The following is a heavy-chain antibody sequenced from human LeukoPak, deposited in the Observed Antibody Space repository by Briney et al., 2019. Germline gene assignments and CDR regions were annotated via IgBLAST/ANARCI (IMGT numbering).Heavy chain of an antibody. CDR3: ASAGHCSSASCYPLSYFDY. Sequence: GESLQISCQGSGYSFTNYWIGWVRQMPGKGLEWMGIIFPGDSDTRYSPSFQGQITISADKSISTAYLQWSRLKASDTAMYYCASAGHCSSASCYPLSYFDYWGLGTLVTVSS. CDR2: IFPGDSDT. CDR1: GYSFTNYW. D-gene: IGHD2-2*01. J-gene: IGHJ4*02. V-gene: IGHV5-51*01.